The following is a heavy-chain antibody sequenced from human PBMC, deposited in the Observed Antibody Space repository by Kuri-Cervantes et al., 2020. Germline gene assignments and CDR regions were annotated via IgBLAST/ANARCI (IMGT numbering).Heavy chain of an antibody. V-gene: IGHV3-21*01. CDR1: GFTFGDYA. CDR3: ARVTPSGGGYFDL. CDR2: ISSSSSYI. J-gene: IGHJ2*01. Sequence: GGSLRLSCTASGFTFGDYAMNWVRQAPGKGLEWVSSISSSSSYIYYADSVKGRFAISRDNAKNSLYLQMNSLRAEDTAVYYCARVTPSGGGYFDLWGRGTLVTVSS. D-gene: IGHD6-19*01.